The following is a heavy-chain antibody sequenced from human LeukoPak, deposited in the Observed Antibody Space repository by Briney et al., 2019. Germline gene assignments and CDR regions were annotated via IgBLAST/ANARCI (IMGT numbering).Heavy chain of an antibody. CDR3: ARGRLRGYYGSGSHFDY. CDR1: GYTFTSYD. J-gene: IGHJ4*02. CDR2: MNPNSGNT. D-gene: IGHD3-10*01. Sequence: ASVKVSCKASGYTFTSYDINWVRQATGQGLEWMGWMNPNSGNTGYAQKFQGRVTITRNTSISTAYMELSSLRSEDTAVYYCARGRLRGYYGSGSHFDYWGQGTLVTVSS. V-gene: IGHV1-8*03.